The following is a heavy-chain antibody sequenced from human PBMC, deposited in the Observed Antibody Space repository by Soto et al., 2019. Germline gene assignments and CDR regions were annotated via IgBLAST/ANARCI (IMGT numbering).Heavy chain of an antibody. V-gene: IGHV4-34*01. CDR1: GGSFSGYY. CDR2: INHSGST. D-gene: IGHD3-3*01. J-gene: IGHJ4*02. CDR3: ARGVGGHY. Sequence: QVQLQQWGAGLLKPSETLSLTCAVYGGSFSGYYWSWIRQPPGKGLEWIGEINHSGSTNYNPSLKIRPTISVDPSKHQFSLKLSSVTAADTALYYCARGVGGHYCGQGTLVTVSS.